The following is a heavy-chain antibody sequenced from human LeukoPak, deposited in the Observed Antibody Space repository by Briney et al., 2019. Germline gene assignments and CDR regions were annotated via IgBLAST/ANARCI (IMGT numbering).Heavy chain of an antibody. CDR1: GYTFTGYH. D-gene: IGHD3-22*01. J-gene: IGHJ4*02. CDR3: ARVKSGYYDSSGYYRFDY. V-gene: IGHV1-2*02. CDR2: INPNSGGT. Sequence: ASVKVSCKASGYTFTGYHMHWVRQAPGQGLEWMGWINPNSGGTNYARKFQGRVTMTRDTSISTAYMELSRLRSDDTAVYYCARVKSGYYDSSGYYRFDYWGQGTLVTVSS.